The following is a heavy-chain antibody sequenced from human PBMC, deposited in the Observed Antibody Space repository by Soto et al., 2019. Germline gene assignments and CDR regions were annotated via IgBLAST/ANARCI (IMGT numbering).Heavy chain of an antibody. J-gene: IGHJ5*02. Sequence: GASVKVSCKASGGTFSSYAISWVRQAPGQGLEWMGGIIPIFGTANYAQKFQGRVTITADKSTSTAYMELSSLRSEDTAVYYCARDHKRLPIVGATSWFDTWGQGTLVTVSS. V-gene: IGHV1-69*06. CDR2: IIPIFGTA. D-gene: IGHD1-26*01. CDR3: ARDHKRLPIVGATSWFDT. CDR1: GGTFSSYA.